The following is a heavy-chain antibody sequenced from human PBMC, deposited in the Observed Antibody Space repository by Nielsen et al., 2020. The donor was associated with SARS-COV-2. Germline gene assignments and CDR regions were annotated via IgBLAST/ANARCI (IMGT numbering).Heavy chain of an antibody. V-gene: IGHV4-59*08. CDR3: ARQNPLFSTSRPVDW. CDR1: TDSFSDYY. J-gene: IGHJ4*02. D-gene: IGHD6-6*01. Sequence: SETLSLTCTVSTDSFSDYYWSWFRQPPGQRLEWIGYFYHTGSTRSNPSLKSRVSISGDTSKNQFSLELRSETAADTAIYYCARQNPLFSTSRPVDWWGQGTLVTVSS. CDR2: FYHTGST.